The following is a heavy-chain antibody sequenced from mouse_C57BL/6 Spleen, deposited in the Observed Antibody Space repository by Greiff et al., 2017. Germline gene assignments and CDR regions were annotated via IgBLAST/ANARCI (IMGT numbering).Heavy chain of an antibody. V-gene: IGHV1-74*01. CDR1: GYTFTSYW. J-gene: IGHJ4*01. CDR3: AIGRSPNAMDY. Sequence: QVQLKQPGAELVKPGASVKVSCKASGYTFTSYWMHWVKQRPGQGLEWIGRIHPSDSDTNYNQKFKGKATLTVDKSSSTAYMQLSSLTSEDSAVYYCAIGRSPNAMDYWGQGTSVTVSS. CDR2: IHPSDSDT.